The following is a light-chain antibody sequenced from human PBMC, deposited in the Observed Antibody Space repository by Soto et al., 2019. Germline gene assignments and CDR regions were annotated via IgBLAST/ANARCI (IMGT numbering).Light chain of an antibody. CDR3: QQYGSSPLT. V-gene: IGKV3-20*01. J-gene: IGKJ4*01. CDR1: QSLSNNY. Sequence: EIVLTQSPGTLSLSPGERATLSCRASQSLSNNYLAWYQQKPGQAPRLLIYDASSRATGIPDRFSGSGSGTDFTLSMSRLEPEGYAVYYCQQYGSSPLTFGGGTKVEIK. CDR2: DAS.